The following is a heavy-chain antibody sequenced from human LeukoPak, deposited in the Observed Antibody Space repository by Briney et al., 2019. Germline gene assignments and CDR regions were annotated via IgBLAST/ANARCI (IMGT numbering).Heavy chain of an antibody. D-gene: IGHD6-19*01. J-gene: IGHJ4*02. CDR3: ARDNYAGARWLGRPPWQDS. V-gene: IGHV3-30-3*01. CDR2: ISYDGSNK. CDR1: GYIFSSYD. Sequence: GGSLRLSCAASGYIFSSYDLHWVRQAPGKGLEWVAVISYDGSNKYYADSVKGRFTISRDNSKSTLYMQMNRLRAEDTCVYYSARDNYAGARWLGRPPWQDSWGRGTLVTVSS.